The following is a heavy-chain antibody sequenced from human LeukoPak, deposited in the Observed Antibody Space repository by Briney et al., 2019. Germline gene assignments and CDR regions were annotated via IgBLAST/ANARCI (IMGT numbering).Heavy chain of an antibody. J-gene: IGHJ4*02. CDR1: GFTFDDYA. CDR2: ISWNSGSI. V-gene: IGHV3-9*01. D-gene: IGHD3-9*01. Sequence: PGRSLRLSCAASGFTFDDYAMHWVRQAPGKGLEWVSGISWNSGSIGYADSVKGRFTISRDNAKNSLYLQMNSLRAEDTALYYCAKDITPYDILTGYFDYWGQGTLVTVSS. CDR3: AKDITPYDILTGYFDY.